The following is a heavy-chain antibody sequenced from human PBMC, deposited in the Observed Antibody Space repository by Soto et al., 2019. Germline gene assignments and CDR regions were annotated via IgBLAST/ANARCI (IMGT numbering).Heavy chain of an antibody. CDR1: GFTFTSSS. CDR3: AAENRSQSKYNPRPFYY. D-gene: IGHD1-20*01. CDR2: IVVGSGNT. J-gene: IGHJ4*02. V-gene: IGHV1-58*01. Sequence: SVKVSCKASGFTFTSSSLQWVRQARRQRLEWIGWIVVGSGNTNYAQKFQERVTITRDMSTSTAYMELSSLRSEDTAVYYCAAENRSQSKYNPRPFYYWGQGTLVTVSS.